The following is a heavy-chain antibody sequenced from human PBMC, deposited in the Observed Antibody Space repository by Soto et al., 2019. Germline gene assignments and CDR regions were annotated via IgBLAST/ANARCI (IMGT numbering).Heavy chain of an antibody. V-gene: IGHV2-26*01. D-gene: IGHD3-3*01. CDR2: IFSNDEK. CDR1: GFSLSNARMG. Sequence: QVTLKESGPVLVKPTEALTLTCTVSGFSLSNARMGVSWIRQPPGKALEWLAHIFSNDEKSYSTSLKSRLTISKDTSKSQVVLTMTNMDPVDTATYYCAGMLYDFWSGYYSPPHYCMDVWGKGTTVTVSS. CDR3: AGMLYDFWSGYYSPPHYCMDV. J-gene: IGHJ6*03.